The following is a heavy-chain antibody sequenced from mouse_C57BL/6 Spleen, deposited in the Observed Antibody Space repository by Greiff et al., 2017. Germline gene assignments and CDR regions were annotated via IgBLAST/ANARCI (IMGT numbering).Heavy chain of an antibody. V-gene: IGHV1-76*01. J-gene: IGHJ2*01. CDR3: ARGGYSGSSFDY. CDR2: IYPGSGNT. Sequence: QVQLKESGAELVRPGASVKLSCKASGYTFTDYYINWVKQRPGQGLEWIARIYPGSGNTYYNEKFKGKATLTAEKSSSTAYMQLSSLTSEDSAVYFCARGGYSGSSFDYWGQGTTLTVSS. CDR1: GYTFTDYY. D-gene: IGHD1-1*01.